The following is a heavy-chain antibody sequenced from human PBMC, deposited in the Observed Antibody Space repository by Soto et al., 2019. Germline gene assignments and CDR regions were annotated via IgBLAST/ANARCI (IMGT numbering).Heavy chain of an antibody. J-gene: IGHJ5*02. CDR3: ARESTLRYYGSGSYYTFDP. D-gene: IGHD3-10*01. CDR1: GGTFSSYA. Sequence: QVQLVQSGAEVKKPGSSVKVSCKASGGTFSSYAISWVRQAPGQGLEWMGGIIPIFGTANYAQKFQGGVTITADESTSTAYMELSSLRSEDTAVYYCARESTLRYYGSGSYYTFDPWGQGTLVTVSS. CDR2: IIPIFGTA. V-gene: IGHV1-69*01.